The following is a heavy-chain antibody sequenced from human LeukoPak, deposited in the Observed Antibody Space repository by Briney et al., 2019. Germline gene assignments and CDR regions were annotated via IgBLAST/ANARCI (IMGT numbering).Heavy chain of an antibody. J-gene: IGHJ3*02. D-gene: IGHD2-2*01. CDR2: ISSSGSTI. Sequence: GGSLRLSCAASGFTFNDYYMSWIRQAPGKGLEWVSYISSSGSTIYYADSVKGQFTISRDNAKNSLYLQMNSLRAEDTAVYYCARDSLLPAANADAFDIWGQGTMVTVSS. CDR3: ARDSLLPAANADAFDI. CDR1: GFTFNDYY. V-gene: IGHV3-11*04.